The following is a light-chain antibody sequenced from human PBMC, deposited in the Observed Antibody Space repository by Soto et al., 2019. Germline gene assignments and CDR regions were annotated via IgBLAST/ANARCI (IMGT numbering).Light chain of an antibody. CDR2: DAS. V-gene: IGKV3-20*01. CDR3: QHYGSSPWT. CDR1: QSVSSSY. J-gene: IGKJ1*01. Sequence: EIVLTQSPGTLSLSPGERATLSCRASQSVSSSYLAWYQQKPGQAPRLLIYDASSRATGIPDRFSGSGSGTAFTLTISRLEPEEFAVYYCQHYGSSPWTFGQGTKVEIK.